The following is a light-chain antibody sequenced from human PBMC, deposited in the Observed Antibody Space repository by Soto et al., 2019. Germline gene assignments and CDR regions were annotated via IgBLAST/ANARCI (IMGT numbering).Light chain of an antibody. CDR1: QSISTY. V-gene: IGKV1-5*03. CDR2: KAS. J-gene: IGKJ1*01. Sequence: DIQMTQSPSTLSASVGDRVTITCRASQSISTYLAWYQQKPGKAPNLLIYKASSLESGVPSRFSGSGSGTEFTLTISSLQPDDFATYYCQQYNTPWTFGQGTKVEIK. CDR3: QQYNTPWT.